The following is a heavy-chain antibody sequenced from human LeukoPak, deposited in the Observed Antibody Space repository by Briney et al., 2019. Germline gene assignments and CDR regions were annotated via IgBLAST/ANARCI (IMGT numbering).Heavy chain of an antibody. CDR2: INHSGST. CDR3: ASRAPPAAY. Sequence: PSETLSLTCAVYGGSFSGYYWSWIRQPPGKGLEWIGEINHSGSTNYIPSLKSRVTISVDTSKNQFSLKLSSVTAADTAVYYCASRAPPAAYWGQGTLVTVSS. V-gene: IGHV4-34*01. J-gene: IGHJ4*02. CDR1: GGSFSGYY. D-gene: IGHD6-13*01.